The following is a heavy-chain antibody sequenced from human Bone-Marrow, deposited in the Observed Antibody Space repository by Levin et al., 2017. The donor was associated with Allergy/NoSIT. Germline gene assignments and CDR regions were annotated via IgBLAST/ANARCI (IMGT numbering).Heavy chain of an antibody. D-gene: IGHD1-1*01. Sequence: ETLSLTCAASGFTLSGYSMNWVRQAPGKGLEWVSFISSTKSYVDYADSVKGRFTISRDNAKNSLYLQMNSLRADDTAVYYCARDPPTTYGLDVWGQGTTVTVSS. J-gene: IGHJ6*02. CDR3: ARDPPTTYGLDV. CDR2: ISSTKSYV. CDR1: GFTLSGYS. V-gene: IGHV3-21*01.